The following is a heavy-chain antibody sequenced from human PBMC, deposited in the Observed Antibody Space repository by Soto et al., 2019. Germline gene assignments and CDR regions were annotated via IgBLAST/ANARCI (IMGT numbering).Heavy chain of an antibody. CDR2: ISGSGGST. Sequence: PGGSLRLSCAASGSTFSSYAMSWVRQAPGKGLEWVSAISGSGGSTYYADSVKGRFTISRDNSKNTLYLQMNSLRAEDTAVYYCAKEPYYDYIWGSYPDDYWGQGTLVTVSS. J-gene: IGHJ4*02. CDR3: AKEPYYDYIWGSYPDDY. V-gene: IGHV3-23*01. CDR1: GSTFSSYA. D-gene: IGHD3-16*02.